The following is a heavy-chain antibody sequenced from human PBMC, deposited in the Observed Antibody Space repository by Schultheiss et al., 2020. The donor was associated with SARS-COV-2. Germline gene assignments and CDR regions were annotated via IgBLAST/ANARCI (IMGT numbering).Heavy chain of an antibody. Sequence: SETLSLTCTVSGGSISSTNWWSWVRQPPGKGLEWIGYIYYSGSTYYNPSLKSRVTISVDTSKNQFSLKLSSVTAADTAVYYCARQWVVVAATNNWFDPWGQGTLVTVSS. CDR2: IYYSGST. J-gene: IGHJ5*02. CDR3: ARQWVVVAATNNWFDP. CDR1: GGSISSTNW. D-gene: IGHD2-15*01. V-gene: IGHV4-4*02.